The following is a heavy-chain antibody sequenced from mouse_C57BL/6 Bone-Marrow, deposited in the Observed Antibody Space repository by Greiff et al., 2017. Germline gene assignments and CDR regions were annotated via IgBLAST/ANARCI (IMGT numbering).Heavy chain of an antibody. CDR1: GFNIKDDY. D-gene: IGHD1-1*01. Sequence: VQLQQSGAELVRPGASVKLSCTASGFNIKDDYMHWVKQRPEQGLEWIGWIDTENGDTEYASKFQGKATITADTSSNTAYLQLSSLTSEDTAVYYCPTSFTTVVDVWGTGTTVTVSS. CDR2: IDTENGDT. CDR3: PTSFTTVVDV. V-gene: IGHV14-4*01. J-gene: IGHJ1*03.